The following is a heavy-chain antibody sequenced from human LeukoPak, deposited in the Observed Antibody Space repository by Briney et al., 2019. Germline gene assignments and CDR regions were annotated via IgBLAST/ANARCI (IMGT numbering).Heavy chain of an antibody. CDR1: GFTFSSYA. CDR2: ISGSGGST. Sequence: GGSLRLSCAASGFTFSSYAMSWVRQAPGKGLEWVSAISGSGGSTYYADSVKGRFTISRDNSKNTLYLQMNSLRAEDTAVYYCAKESLVVPAAMLNYWGQGTLVTVSP. CDR3: AKESLVVPAAMLNY. J-gene: IGHJ4*02. V-gene: IGHV3-23*01. D-gene: IGHD2-2*01.